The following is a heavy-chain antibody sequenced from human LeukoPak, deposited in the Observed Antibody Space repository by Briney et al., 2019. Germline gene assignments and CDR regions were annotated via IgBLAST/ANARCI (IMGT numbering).Heavy chain of an antibody. V-gene: IGHV4-59*01. CDR1: GGSISSYY. CDR2: IYYSGST. J-gene: IGHJ5*02. CDR3: ARLTVPLRFAP. Sequence: PSETLSLTCTVSGGSISSYYWSWIRQPPGKGLEWIGYIYYSGSTNYNPSLKSRVTISVDTSKDQFSLKLNSVSAADTAVYYCARLTVPLRFAPWGQGTLVTVSS. D-gene: IGHD2-2*01.